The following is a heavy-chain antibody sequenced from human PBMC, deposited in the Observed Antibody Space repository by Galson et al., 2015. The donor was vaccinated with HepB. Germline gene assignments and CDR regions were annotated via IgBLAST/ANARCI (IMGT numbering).Heavy chain of an antibody. CDR2: ISRRSYTI. D-gene: IGHD3-16*01. V-gene: IGHV3-48*04. J-gene: IGHJ4*02. Sequence: SLRLSCAAPGFSSSPYSMSWGRQAPGKGLESVSYISRRSYTIYHADSVKGRFTITRDNAKNSLYLQINSLRVEDTAMYYCARDPHRGTWFDYWGQGTLVTVSS. CDR1: GFSSSPYS. CDR3: ARDPHRGTWFDY.